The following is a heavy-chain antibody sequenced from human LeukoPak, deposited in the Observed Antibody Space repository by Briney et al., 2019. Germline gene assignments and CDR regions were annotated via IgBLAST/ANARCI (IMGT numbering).Heavy chain of an antibody. Sequence: SETLSLTCSVSGNSISRGYYCGWIRPPPGKGLEWIGSVSHGGAAHDSMATFYNPSLKSRVTMSVDTSKNQFSLRLTSVTAADTALYFCANRVLRSGTGAFDIWGLGTVVVVSS. CDR3: ANRVLRSGTGAFDI. J-gene: IGHJ3*02. CDR2: VSHGGAAHDSMAT. CDR1: GNSISRGYY. D-gene: IGHD1-1*01. V-gene: IGHV4-38-2*02.